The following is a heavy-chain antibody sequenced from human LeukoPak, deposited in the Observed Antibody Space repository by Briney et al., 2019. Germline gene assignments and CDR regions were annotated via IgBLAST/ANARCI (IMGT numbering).Heavy chain of an antibody. J-gene: IGHJ3*02. CDR1: GGSISSYY. CDR3: AREVDTMVRGVSHDAFDI. Sequence: SETLSLTCTVSGGSISSYYWSWIRKPPGKGLEWIGYIYYSGSTNYNPSLKSRVTISVDTSKNQFSLKLSSVTAADTAVYYCAREVDTMVRGVSHDAFDIWGQGTMVTVSS. CDR2: IYYSGST. D-gene: IGHD3-10*01. V-gene: IGHV4-59*01.